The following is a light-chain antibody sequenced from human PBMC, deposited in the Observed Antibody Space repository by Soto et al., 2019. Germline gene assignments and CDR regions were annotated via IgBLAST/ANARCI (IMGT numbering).Light chain of an antibody. CDR1: QSVSSTY. Sequence: EIVLTQSPGTLSLSPGERGTLSCRASQSVSSTYLACYQQKPGQAPRLVIYSAFNRATGIPDRFSGSGSGTDFTLTISRLEPEDFAVYYCQYYGSSPWTFGQGTKVEIK. V-gene: IGKV3-20*01. J-gene: IGKJ1*01. CDR2: SAF. CDR3: QYYGSSPWT.